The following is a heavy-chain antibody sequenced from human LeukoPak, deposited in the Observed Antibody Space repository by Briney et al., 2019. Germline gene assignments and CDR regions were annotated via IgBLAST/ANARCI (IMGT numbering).Heavy chain of an antibody. D-gene: IGHD2-8*02. V-gene: IGHV3-7*03. Sequence: GGSLRLSCVASGLNFNSRWMDWVRRAPGQGLEWVASIKEDGSETHYVDSVRGRFTISRDNDRNSLYLQMNNLRAEDTAMYYCARDGGWWRFVFWGQGALVTVPS. CDR2: IKEDGSET. CDR1: GLNFNSRW. CDR3: ARDGGWWRFVF. J-gene: IGHJ4*02.